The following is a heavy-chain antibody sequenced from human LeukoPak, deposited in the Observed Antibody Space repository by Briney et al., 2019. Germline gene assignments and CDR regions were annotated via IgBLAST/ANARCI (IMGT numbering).Heavy chain of an antibody. V-gene: IGHV4-34*01. CDR2: INHSGST. D-gene: IGHD6-19*01. J-gene: IGHJ4*02. CDR3: ARGGIAVAGSDWNYFDY. CDR1: GGSFSGYD. Sequence: SETLSLTCAVYGGSFSGYDWSWIRQPPGKGLEWIGEINHSGSTNYNPSLKSRVTISVDTSKNQFSLKLSSVTAADTAVYYCARGGIAVAGSDWNYFDYWGQGTLVTVSS.